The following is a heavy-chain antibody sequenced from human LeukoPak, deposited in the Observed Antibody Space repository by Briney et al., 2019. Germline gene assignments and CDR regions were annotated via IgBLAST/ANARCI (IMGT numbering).Heavy chain of an antibody. Sequence: GRSLRLSCAGSGFIFNNYAMHWVRQPPGKGLEWVSGISWNSGSIDYADSVKGRFTISRDNAESSLYLQMNSLRVEDTAFYYCAKDNRRHYTSGPNPDSLHWGQGALVTVSS. V-gene: IGHV3-9*01. CDR2: ISWNSGSI. D-gene: IGHD6-19*01. J-gene: IGHJ4*02. CDR1: GFIFNNYA. CDR3: AKDNRRHYTSGPNPDSLH.